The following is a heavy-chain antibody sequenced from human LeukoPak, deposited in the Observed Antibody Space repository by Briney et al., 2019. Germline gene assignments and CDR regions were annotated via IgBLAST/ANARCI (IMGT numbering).Heavy chain of an antibody. D-gene: IGHD3-10*01. J-gene: IGHJ4*02. CDR2: MNPNSGNT. V-gene: IGHV1-8*01. CDR3: ARVLWFGELSSYY. CDR1: GYTFTSYD. Sequence: GASVKVSCKASGYTFTSYDINWVRQATGQGLEWMGWMNPNSGNTGYAQKFQGRVTMTRNTSISTAYMELSGLRSEDTAVYYCARVLWFGELSSYYWGQGTLVTVSS.